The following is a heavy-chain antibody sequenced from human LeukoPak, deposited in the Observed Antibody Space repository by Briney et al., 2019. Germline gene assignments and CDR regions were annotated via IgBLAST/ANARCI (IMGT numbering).Heavy chain of an antibody. V-gene: IGHV3-23*01. CDR1: GFTFSSYA. CDR2: ISGSGGST. Sequence: GGSLRLSCAASGFTFSSYAMSWVRQAPGKGLEWVSAISGSGGSTYYADSVRGRFTISRDNSKNTLYLQMNSLRAEDTAVYYCAKDSVTMIVAVINFDYWGQGTLVTVSS. D-gene: IGHD3-22*01. J-gene: IGHJ4*02. CDR3: AKDSVTMIVAVINFDY.